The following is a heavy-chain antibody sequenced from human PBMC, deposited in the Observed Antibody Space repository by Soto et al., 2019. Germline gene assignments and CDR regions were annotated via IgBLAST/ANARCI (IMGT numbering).Heavy chain of an antibody. D-gene: IGHD3-16*01. CDR1: GYRFTEFG. Sequence: QVQLLQSGPEVKKPGASVKVSCRAFGYRFTEFGISWVRQAPGQGLEWVGWSRADNSHPNYAKSLQGRVNVTTDTSSNTAYMELTSLTSADTAVYYCARAADRFDFDWGRNDALDIWGQGTLVFVSS. V-gene: IGHV1-18*01. CDR3: ARAADRFDFDWGRNDALDI. J-gene: IGHJ3*02. CDR2: SRADNSHP.